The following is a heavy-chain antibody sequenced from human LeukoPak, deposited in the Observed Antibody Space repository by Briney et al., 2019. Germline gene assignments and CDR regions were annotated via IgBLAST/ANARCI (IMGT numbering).Heavy chain of an antibody. CDR1: GFTFSTYE. V-gene: IGHV3-48*03. D-gene: IGHD5-12*01. CDR2: ISPSGGTI. J-gene: IGHJ4*02. CDR3: ARGYNGYPY. Sequence: GGSLRLSCGASGFTFSTYEMNWVRQAPGMGLEWVSSISPSGGTIYYADSVKGRFTISRDNAKSSLYLHMNSLRAEDTAVYFCARGYNGYPYWGQGTLVTVSS.